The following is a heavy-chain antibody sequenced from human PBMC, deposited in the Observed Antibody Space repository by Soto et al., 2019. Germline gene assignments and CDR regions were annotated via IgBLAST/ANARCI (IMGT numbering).Heavy chain of an antibody. D-gene: IGHD2-2*02. CDR2: ISTAHSDV. J-gene: IGHJ4*02. CDR1: GYTFTDYG. V-gene: IGHV1-18*01. Sequence: QVQLVQSADEVKKPGASVKVSCKTSGYTFTDYGISWVRQAAGQGLEWMGWISTAHSDVGYAQKFQGRFTMTTDKSTSTAYMELRSLTSDDTAVYFCARDLTYIRQYWGQGTLVSVSS. CDR3: ARDLTYIRQY.